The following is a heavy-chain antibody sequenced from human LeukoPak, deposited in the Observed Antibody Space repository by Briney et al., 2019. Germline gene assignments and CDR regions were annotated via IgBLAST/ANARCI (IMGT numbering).Heavy chain of an antibody. CDR3: ARAYGFDSYYFDY. Sequence: GGSLRLSCAASGFTFSSYGMHWVRQAPGKGLEWVAFIRYDGSNKYYADSVKGRFTISRDNAKNSLYLQMNSLRAEDTAVYYCARAYGFDSYYFDYWGQGTLVTVSS. J-gene: IGHJ4*02. V-gene: IGHV3-30*02. CDR1: GFTFSSYG. D-gene: IGHD5-12*01. CDR2: IRYDGSNK.